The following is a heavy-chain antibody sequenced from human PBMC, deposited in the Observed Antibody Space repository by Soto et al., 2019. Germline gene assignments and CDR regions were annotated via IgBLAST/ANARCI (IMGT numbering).Heavy chain of an antibody. CDR3: ARDQTTVTFEGVFPGYYFDY. V-gene: IGHV3-33*01. J-gene: IGHJ4*02. CDR1: GFTFSSYG. Sequence: QVQLVESGGGVVQPGRSLRLSCAASGFTFSSYGMHWVRQAPGKGLEWVAVIWYDGSNKYYADSVKGRFTISRDNSKNTLYLQMNSLRAEDTAVYYCARDQTTVTFEGVFPGYYFDYWGQGTLVTVSS. CDR2: IWYDGSNK. D-gene: IGHD4-17*01.